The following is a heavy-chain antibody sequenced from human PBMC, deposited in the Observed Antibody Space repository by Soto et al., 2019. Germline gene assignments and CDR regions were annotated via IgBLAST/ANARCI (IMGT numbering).Heavy chain of an antibody. Sequence: QVQLQESGPGLVKPSETLSLTCTVSGGSISSYYWSWIRQPPGKGLEWIGYIYYSGSSNYNPSLRSRVIRSVDTSKNQFSAKLSSVTAADTAVYYCARDRGYYGLGSYYPWYYGMDVWGQGTTVTVYS. J-gene: IGHJ6*02. V-gene: IGHV4-59*01. CDR2: IYYSGSS. CDR1: GGSISSYY. CDR3: ARDRGYYGLGSYYPWYYGMDV. D-gene: IGHD3-10*01.